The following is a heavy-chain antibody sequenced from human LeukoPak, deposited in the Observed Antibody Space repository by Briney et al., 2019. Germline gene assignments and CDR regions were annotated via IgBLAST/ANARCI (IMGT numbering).Heavy chain of an antibody. CDR3: AKGVSDFGVVMHPEGHAFDI. D-gene: IGHD3-3*01. CDR2: ISGSGGST. Sequence: AGGSLRLSCAASGFTFSSYAMSWVRQAPGKGLEWVSAISGSGGSTYYADSVKGRFTISRDNSKNTLYLQMNSLRAEDTAVYYCAKGVSDFGVVMHPEGHAFDIWGQGTMVTVSS. J-gene: IGHJ3*02. V-gene: IGHV3-23*01. CDR1: GFTFSSYA.